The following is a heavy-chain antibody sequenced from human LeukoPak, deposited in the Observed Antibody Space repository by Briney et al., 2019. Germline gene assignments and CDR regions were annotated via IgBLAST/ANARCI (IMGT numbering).Heavy chain of an antibody. CDR2: INHSGST. J-gene: IGHJ4*02. CDR3: ARWTTVVTPSYFDY. V-gene: IGHV4-4*02. Sequence: SGTLSLTCAVSGDSISSYNWWSWVRQPPGKGLEWIGEINHSGSTNYNPSLGSRVTMSVDKSKNQFSLKLSSVTAADTAVYYCARWTTVVTPSYFDYWGQGTLVTVSS. D-gene: IGHD4-23*01. CDR1: GDSISSYNW.